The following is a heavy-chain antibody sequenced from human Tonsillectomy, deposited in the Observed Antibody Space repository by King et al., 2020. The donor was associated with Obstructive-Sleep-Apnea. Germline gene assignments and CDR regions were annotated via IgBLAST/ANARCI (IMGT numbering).Heavy chain of an antibody. D-gene: IGHD3-22*01. CDR3: AVDSNGFYYPNY. V-gene: IGHV4-59*08. CDR1: GGSISSYY. J-gene: IGHJ4*02. CDR2: IYYSGST. Sequence: QLQESGPGLVKPSETLSLTCAFSGGSISSYYWSWIRQPPGKGLEWIAYIYYSGSTNYSPALKSRVTISLDTSKNQFSLKLSSVTAADTAVYYCAVDSNGFYYPNYWGQGTLVTVSS.